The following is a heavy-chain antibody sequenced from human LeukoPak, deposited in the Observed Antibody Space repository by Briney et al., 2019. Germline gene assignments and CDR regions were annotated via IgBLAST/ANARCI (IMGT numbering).Heavy chain of an antibody. CDR1: GFTSSSYA. D-gene: IGHD2-15*01. CDR3: ARSQDIVVVVAAYFDY. Sequence: GGSLRLSCAASGFTSSSYAMSWVRQAPGKGLEWVSAISGSGGSTYYADSVKGRFAISRDNSKNTLYLQMNSLRAEDTAVYYCARSQDIVVVVAAYFDYWGQGTLVTVSS. CDR2: ISGSGGST. V-gene: IGHV3-23*01. J-gene: IGHJ4*02.